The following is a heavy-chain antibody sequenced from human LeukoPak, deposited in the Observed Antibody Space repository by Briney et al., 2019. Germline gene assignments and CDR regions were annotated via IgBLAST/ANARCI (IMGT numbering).Heavy chain of an antibody. CDR3: ARQEMAGHFDY. Sequence: GGSLRLSCAASGFTFSSYGMHWVRQAPGKGLEWVAVIWYDGSNKYYADSVKGRFTISRDNSKNTLYLQMNSLRAEDAAVYYCARQEMAGHFDYWGQGTLVTVSS. CDR2: IWYDGSNK. J-gene: IGHJ4*02. V-gene: IGHV3-33*01. D-gene: IGHD6-19*01. CDR1: GFTFSSYG.